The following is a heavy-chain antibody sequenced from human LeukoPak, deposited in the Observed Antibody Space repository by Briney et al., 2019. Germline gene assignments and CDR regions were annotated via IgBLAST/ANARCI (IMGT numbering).Heavy chain of an antibody. CDR3: ARDPHNSGSGRYFDL. J-gene: IGHJ2*01. V-gene: IGHV3-48*04. CDR2: ISSSSSTI. D-gene: IGHD3-10*01. CDR1: GFTFSSYS. Sequence: GGSLRLSCAASGFTFSSYSMNWVRQAPGKGLEWVSYISSSSSTIYYADSVKGRFTISRDNAKNSLYLQMNSLRAEDTAVYYCARDPHNSGSGRYFDLWGRGTLVTVSS.